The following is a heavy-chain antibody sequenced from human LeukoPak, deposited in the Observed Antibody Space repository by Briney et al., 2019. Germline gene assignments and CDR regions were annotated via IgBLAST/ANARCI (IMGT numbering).Heavy chain of an antibody. CDR1: GYTLTELS. V-gene: IGHV1-24*01. D-gene: IGHD3-10*01. CDR3: ARERGYYPNWFDP. Sequence: ASVKVSCKVSGYTLTELSMHWVRQAPGKGLEWMGGFDPEDGETIYAQKFQGRVTMTRDTSISTAYMELSRLRSDDTAVYYCARERGYYPNWFDPWGQGTLVTVSS. CDR2: FDPEDGET. J-gene: IGHJ5*02.